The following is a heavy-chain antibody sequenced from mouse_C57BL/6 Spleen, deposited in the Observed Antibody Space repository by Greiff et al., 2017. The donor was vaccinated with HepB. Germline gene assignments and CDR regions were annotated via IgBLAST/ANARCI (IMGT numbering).Heavy chain of an antibody. CDR2: IDPSDSYT. J-gene: IGHJ2*01. CDR3: ARGDSG. D-gene: IGHD3-3*01. V-gene: IGHV1-50*01. CDR1: GYTFTSYW. Sequence: VQLQQPGAELVKPGASVKLSCKASGYTFTSYWMQWVKQRPGQGLEWIGEIDPSDSYTNYNQKFKGKATLTVDTSSSTAYMQLSSLTSEDSAVYYCARGDSGWGQGTTLTVSS.